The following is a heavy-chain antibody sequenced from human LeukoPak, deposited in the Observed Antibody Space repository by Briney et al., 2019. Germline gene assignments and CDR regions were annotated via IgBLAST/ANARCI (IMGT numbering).Heavy chain of an antibody. CDR1: GFSLTTYE. V-gene: IGHV3-48*03. J-gene: IGHJ3*02. D-gene: IGHD1-26*01. CDR3: ARDRRVGATWSVGAFDI. Sequence: PGGSLRLSCAASGFSLTTYEMNWVRQAPGKGLEWVSYISSSGYSIYYAYSVKGRFTISRDNAKNSLSLQMNSLRAEDTAIYYCARDRRVGATWSVGAFDIWGQGTTVTVSS. CDR2: ISSSGYSI.